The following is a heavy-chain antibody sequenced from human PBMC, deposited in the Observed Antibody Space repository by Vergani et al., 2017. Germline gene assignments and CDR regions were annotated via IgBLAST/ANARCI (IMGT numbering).Heavy chain of an antibody. V-gene: IGHV3-30*02. CDR1: GFTFNNYG. Sequence: QVQLVESGGGVVQPGGSLRLSCAASGFTFNNYGMNWVRQAPGKGLEWVAFIRFDGSNTYYADSLKGRITISRDNSKNSLYLQMNSLRAEDTAVYYCAKALLTFSRASGDHYYYYGMDVWGQGTTVTVSS. D-gene: IGHD2-2*01. CDR3: AKALLTFSRASGDHYYYYGMDV. CDR2: IRFDGSNT. J-gene: IGHJ6*02.